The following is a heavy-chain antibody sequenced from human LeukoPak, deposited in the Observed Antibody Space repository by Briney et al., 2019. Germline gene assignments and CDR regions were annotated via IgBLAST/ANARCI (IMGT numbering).Heavy chain of an antibody. V-gene: IGHV1-3*01. Sequence: GASVKVSCKASGYTFTSYAMHWVRQAPGQRLEWMGWINAGNGNTKYSQKFQGRVTITRDTSASTAYMELSSLRSDDTAVYYCARDDLGYSYGDESFDYWGQGTLVTVSS. J-gene: IGHJ4*02. CDR3: ARDDLGYSYGDESFDY. D-gene: IGHD5-18*01. CDR1: GYTFTSYA. CDR2: INAGNGNT.